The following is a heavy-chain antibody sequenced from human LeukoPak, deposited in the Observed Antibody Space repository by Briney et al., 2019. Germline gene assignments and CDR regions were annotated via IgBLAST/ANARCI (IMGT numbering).Heavy chain of an antibody. CDR3: AREGYRDYYYGMDV. Sequence: GGSLGLSCAASGFSFSTFGMHWVRQAPGKGLEWVAVISYDGSNKLYADSVKGRFTISRDNSKNTLYLQINSLRAGDTAVYYCAREGYRDYYYGMDVWGQGTTVTVS. V-gene: IGHV3-33*01. D-gene: IGHD1-1*01. J-gene: IGHJ6*02. CDR2: ISYDGSNK. CDR1: GFSFSTFG.